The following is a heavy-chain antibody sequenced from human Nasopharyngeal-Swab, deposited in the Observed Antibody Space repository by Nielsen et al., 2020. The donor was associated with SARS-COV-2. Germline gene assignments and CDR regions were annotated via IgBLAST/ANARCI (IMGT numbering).Heavy chain of an antibody. J-gene: IGHJ6*02. Sequence: WVRQAPGQGLEWMGWMNPNSGNTGYAQKFQGRVTITRNTSISTAYMELSSLRSEDTAVYYCALPSAAYYYYGMDVWSQGTTVTVSS. CDR3: ALPSAAYYYYGMDV. V-gene: IGHV1-8*03. D-gene: IGHD2-2*01. CDR2: MNPNSGNT.